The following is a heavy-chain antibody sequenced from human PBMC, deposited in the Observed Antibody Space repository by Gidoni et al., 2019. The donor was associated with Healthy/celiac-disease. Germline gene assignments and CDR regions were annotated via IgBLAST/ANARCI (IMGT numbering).Heavy chain of an antibody. V-gene: IGHV3-48*02. CDR1: GFTFSSYS. J-gene: IGHJ6*03. CDR3: ATAHCSSTSCYYYYYMDV. D-gene: IGHD2-2*01. CDR2: ISSSSSTI. Sequence: EVQLVESGGGLVQPGGSLRLSCAASGFTFSSYSMNWVRQAPGKGLEWVSYISSSSSTIYYADSVKGRFTISRDNAKNSLYLQMNSLRDEDTAVYYCATAHCSSTSCYYYYYMDVWGKGTTVTVSS.